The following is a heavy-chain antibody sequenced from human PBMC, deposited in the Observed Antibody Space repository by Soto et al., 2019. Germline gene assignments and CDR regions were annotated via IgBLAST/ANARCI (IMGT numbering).Heavy chain of an antibody. CDR2: INYSGRT. V-gene: IGHV4-30-4*01. CDR1: GGSISSGDYY. D-gene: IGHD1-1*01. CDR3: ARWRDWNGWIDY. Sequence: QVQLQESGPGLVKPSQTLSLTCTVSGGSISSGDYYWSWIRQPPGKGLEWIGYINYSGRTYYNPSLKSRVTISVDTSKNQFALKLSSVTAADTAVYYCARWRDWNGWIDYWGQGTLVTVSS. J-gene: IGHJ4*02.